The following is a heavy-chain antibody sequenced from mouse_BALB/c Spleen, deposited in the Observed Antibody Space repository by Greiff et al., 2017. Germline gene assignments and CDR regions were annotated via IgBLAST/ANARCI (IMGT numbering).Heavy chain of an antibody. CDR2: IRNKANGYTT. Sequence: EVQVVESGGGLVQPGGSLRLSCATSGFTFTDYYMSWVRQPPGKALEWLGFIRNKANGYTTEYSASVKGRFTISRDNSQSILYLQMNTLRAEDSATYYCARDLASGFAYWGQGTLVTVSA. D-gene: IGHD3-1*01. J-gene: IGHJ3*01. CDR1: GFTFTDYY. V-gene: IGHV7-3*02. CDR3: ARDLASGFAY.